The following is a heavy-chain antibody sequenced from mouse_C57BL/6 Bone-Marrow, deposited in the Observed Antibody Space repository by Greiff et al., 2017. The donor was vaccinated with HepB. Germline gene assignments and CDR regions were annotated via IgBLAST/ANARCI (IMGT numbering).Heavy chain of an antibody. CDR3: ARGTTVVATNWYFDV. V-gene: IGHV5-12*01. CDR2: ISNGGGSP. Sequence: EVQGVESGGGLVQPGGSLKLSCAASGFTFSDYYMYWVRQTPEKRLEWVAYISNGGGSPYYPDTVKGRFTISRDNAKNTLYLQMSRLKSEDTAMYYCARGTTVVATNWYFDVWGTGTTVTVSS. D-gene: IGHD1-1*01. J-gene: IGHJ1*03. CDR1: GFTFSDYY.